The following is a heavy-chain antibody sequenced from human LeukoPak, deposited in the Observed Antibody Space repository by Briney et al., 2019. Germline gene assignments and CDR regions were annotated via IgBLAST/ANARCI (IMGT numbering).Heavy chain of an antibody. CDR3: ARGSSNVAARNNWFDP. J-gene: IGHJ5*02. Sequence: KPGGSLRLSCAASGFTFSGYDMNWVRQAPGKGLEWVSSISGSSSYIYYADSMKGRFTISRDNGKKSLYLQMNSLRAKDTAVYFCARGSSNVAARNNWFDPWGQGTLVTVSS. V-gene: IGHV3-21*01. D-gene: IGHD6-6*01. CDR2: ISGSSSYI. CDR1: GFTFSGYD.